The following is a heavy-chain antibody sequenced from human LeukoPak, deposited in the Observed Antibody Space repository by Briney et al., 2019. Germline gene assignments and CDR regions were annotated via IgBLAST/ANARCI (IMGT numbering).Heavy chain of an antibody. CDR3: ARDAYYYSF. CDR1: GYSFSSDYY. Sequence: ESLSLSCAASGYSFSSDYYCGWLQHPGRRGEELTGIIYSSGTTYYNPSLKSRVTISVDTSKNPLFLKLSSLTAADTAVYYCARDAYYYSFWCQCTVDSVS. V-gene: IGHV4-38-2*02. D-gene: IGHD3-10*01. J-gene: IGHJ1*01. CDR2: IYSSGTT.